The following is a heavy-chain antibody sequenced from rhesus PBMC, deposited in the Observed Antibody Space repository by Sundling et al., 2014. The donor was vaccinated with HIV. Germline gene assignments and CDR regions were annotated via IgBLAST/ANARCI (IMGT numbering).Heavy chain of an antibody. Sequence: KESGPALVKPTQTLTLTCTFSGFSFSTAGTGVGWIRQPPGKGLEWIGHISGSAGNTDYNPSLKSRVTISRDTSKNQFSLKLSSVTAADTAIYFCAIPCNDINCSSLEYFEFWGQGRPGHRLL. CDR2: ISGSAGNT. J-gene: IGHJ1*01. CDR3: AIPCNDINCSSLEYFEF. CDR1: GFSFSTAGTG. V-gene: IGHV4-57*02. D-gene: IGHD2-33*01.